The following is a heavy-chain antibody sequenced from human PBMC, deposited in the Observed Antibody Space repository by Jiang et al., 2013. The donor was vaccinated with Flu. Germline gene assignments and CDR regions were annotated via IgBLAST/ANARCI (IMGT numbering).Heavy chain of an antibody. D-gene: IGHD5-12*01. Sequence: KPTQTLTLTCTFSGFSLSTSGMCVSWIRQPPGKALEWLALIDWDDDKYYSTSLKTRLTISKDTSKNQVVLTMTNMDPVDTATYYCARMSGYAFLGYYYYYGMDVWGQGTTVTVSS. CDR2: IDWDDDK. CDR1: GFSLSTSGMC. V-gene: IGHV2-70*01. J-gene: IGHJ6*02. CDR3: ARMSGYAFLGYYYYYGMDV.